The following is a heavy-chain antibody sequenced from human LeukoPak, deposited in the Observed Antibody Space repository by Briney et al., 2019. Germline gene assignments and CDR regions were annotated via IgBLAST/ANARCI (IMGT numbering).Heavy chain of an antibody. J-gene: IGHJ4*02. D-gene: IGHD1-26*01. Sequence: GGSLRLSCAASGFTFSSYAMHWVRQAPGKGLEWVAVISYDGSNKYYADSVKGRFTISRDNSKNTLYLQMNSLRAEDTAVYYCARVGGSYYYSDYWGQGTLVTVSS. V-gene: IGHV3-30-3*01. CDR2: ISYDGSNK. CDR1: GFTFSSYA. CDR3: ARVGGSYYYSDY.